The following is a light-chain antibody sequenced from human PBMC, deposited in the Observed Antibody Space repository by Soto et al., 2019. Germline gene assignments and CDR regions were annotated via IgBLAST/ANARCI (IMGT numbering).Light chain of an antibody. Sequence: DIQMTQSPSSLSASVGDRVTITCRASQSISSCLNWYRQKPGKAPKLLIYTASSLQSGVPSVFSASGSGTDFTLTISSLQHDDFATYYCQQIYNYPLTFGPGTKVDIK. CDR1: QSISSC. CDR2: TAS. J-gene: IGKJ3*01. CDR3: QQIYNYPLT. V-gene: IGKV1-39*01.